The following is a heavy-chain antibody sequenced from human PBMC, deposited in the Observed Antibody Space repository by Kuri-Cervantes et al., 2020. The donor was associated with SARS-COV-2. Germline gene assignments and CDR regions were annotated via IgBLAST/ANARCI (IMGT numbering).Heavy chain of an antibody. V-gene: IGHV5-51*01. D-gene: IGHD4-17*01. Sequence: KVSCKGSGYSFTSYWIGWVRQMPGKGLEWMGIIYPGDSDTRYIPSFQGQVIISADKSISTAFLQWSSLKASDTAMYYCARRAYGEQVDYYYMDVWGKGTTVTVSS. J-gene: IGHJ6*03. CDR2: IYPGDSDT. CDR3: ARRAYGEQVDYYYMDV. CDR1: GYSFTSYW.